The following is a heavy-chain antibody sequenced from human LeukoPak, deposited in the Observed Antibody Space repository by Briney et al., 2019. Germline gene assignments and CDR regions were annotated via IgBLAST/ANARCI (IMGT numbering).Heavy chain of an antibody. CDR3: ARGRPYSGSYFGGLYYYMDV. V-gene: IGHV1-24*01. Sequence: ASAKVSCKVSGYTLTELSMHWVRQAPGKGLEWMGGFDPEDGETIYAQKFQGRVTMTEDTSTDTAYMELSSLRSEDTAVYYCARGRPYSGSYFGGLYYYMDVWGKGTTVTVSS. CDR1: GYTLTELS. D-gene: IGHD1-26*01. J-gene: IGHJ6*03. CDR2: FDPEDGET.